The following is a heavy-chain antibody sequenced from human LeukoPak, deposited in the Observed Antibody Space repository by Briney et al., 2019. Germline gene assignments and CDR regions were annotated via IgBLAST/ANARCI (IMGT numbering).Heavy chain of an antibody. J-gene: IGHJ6*03. Sequence: SETLSITCADSGYSISSGYYWGWIRQPPPKGLQWIGSIYHSGSTYYNPSLKSRVTISVDTSKNQFSLKLSSVTAADTAVYYCARDPGGYYDFWSGYLSATMDVWGKGTTVTVSS. D-gene: IGHD3-3*01. V-gene: IGHV4-38-2*02. CDR3: ARDPGGYYDFWSGYLSATMDV. CDR1: GYSISSGYY. CDR2: IYHSGST.